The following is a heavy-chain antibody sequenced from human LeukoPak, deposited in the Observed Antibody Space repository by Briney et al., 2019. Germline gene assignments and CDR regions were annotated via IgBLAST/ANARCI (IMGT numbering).Heavy chain of an antibody. CDR1: GGTFSSYA. V-gene: IGHV1-69*01. Sequence: SVKVSCKASGGTFSSYAISWVRQAPGQGLEWIGGIIPIFGTANYAQKFQGRVTITADESTSTAYMELSSLRSEDTAVYYCARDNDACGYSYGYCYFDYWGQGTLVTVSS. D-gene: IGHD5-18*01. CDR2: IIPIFGTA. CDR3: ARDNDACGYSYGYCYFDY. J-gene: IGHJ4*02.